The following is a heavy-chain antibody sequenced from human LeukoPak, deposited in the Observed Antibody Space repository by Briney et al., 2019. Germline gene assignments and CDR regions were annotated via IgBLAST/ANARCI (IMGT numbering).Heavy chain of an antibody. CDR2: INPSGGST. Sequence: GASVKVSCKASGYTFTGYYMHWVRQAPGQGLEWMGIINPSGGSTSYAQKFQGRVTMTRDTSTSTVYMELSSLRSEDTAVYYCGRIAAAGTFDYWGQGTLVTVSS. J-gene: IGHJ4*02. CDR3: GRIAAAGTFDY. V-gene: IGHV1-46*01. D-gene: IGHD6-13*01. CDR1: GYTFTGYY.